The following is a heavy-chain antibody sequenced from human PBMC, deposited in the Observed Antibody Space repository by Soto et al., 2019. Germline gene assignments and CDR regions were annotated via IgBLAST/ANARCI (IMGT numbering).Heavy chain of an antibody. J-gene: IGHJ4*02. CDR2: INHSGST. CDR1: GGSFSGYY. V-gene: IGHV4-34*01. D-gene: IGHD3-3*01. CDR3: ARVEDFWSGYYY. Sequence: SETLSLTCAVYGGSFSGYYWSWIRQPPGKGLEWIGEINHSGSTNYNPSLKSRVTVSVDTSKNQFSLKLSSVTAADTAVYYCARVEDFWSGYYYWGQGTPVTVSS.